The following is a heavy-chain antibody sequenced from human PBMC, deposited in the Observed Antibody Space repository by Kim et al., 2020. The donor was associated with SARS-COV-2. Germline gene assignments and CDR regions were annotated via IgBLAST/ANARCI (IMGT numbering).Heavy chain of an antibody. D-gene: IGHD4-17*01. J-gene: IGHJ3*02. CDR3: ARDKPSADYGDYGGDAFDI. CDR2: IYYSGST. CDR1: GGSISSYY. V-gene: IGHV4-59*13. Sequence: SETLSLTCTVSGGSISSYYWSWIRQPPGKGLEWIGYIYYSGSTNYNPSLKSRVTLSVDTSKNQFSLKLSSVTAADTAVYYCARDKPSADYGDYGGDAFDIWGQGTMVTVSS.